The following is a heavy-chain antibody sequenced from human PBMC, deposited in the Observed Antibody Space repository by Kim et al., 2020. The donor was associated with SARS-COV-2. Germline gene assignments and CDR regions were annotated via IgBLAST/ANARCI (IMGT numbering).Heavy chain of an antibody. CDR3: ARGPRDRRTIFGVASSHNWFDP. CDR1: GYTFTGYY. J-gene: IGHJ5*02. Sequence: ASVKVSCKASGYTFTGYYMHWVRQAPGQGLEWMGWINPNSGGTNYAQKFQGRVTMTRDTSISTAYMELSRLRSDDTAVYYCARGPRDRRTIFGVASSHNWFDPWGQGTLVTVSS. CDR2: INPNSGGT. D-gene: IGHD3-3*01. V-gene: IGHV1-2*02.